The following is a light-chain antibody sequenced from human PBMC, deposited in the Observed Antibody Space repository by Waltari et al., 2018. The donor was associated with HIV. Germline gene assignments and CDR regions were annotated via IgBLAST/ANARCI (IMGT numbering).Light chain of an antibody. J-gene: IGLJ2*01. CDR1: KLGDKY. Sequence: SYELTQPPSMSVSPGQTASITCSGDKLGDKYVCWYQQNPGQSPVLVIYQNKKRPSGIPERFSGSNSGNTGTLTISGTQAVDEADYYCQAWDSSTRGLFGGGTKLTVL. V-gene: IGLV3-1*01. CDR2: QNK. CDR3: QAWDSSTRGL.